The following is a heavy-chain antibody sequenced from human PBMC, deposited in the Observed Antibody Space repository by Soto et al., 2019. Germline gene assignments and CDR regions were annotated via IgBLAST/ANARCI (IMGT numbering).Heavy chain of an antibody. Sequence: QVHLVQSGAEVKEPGASVKVSCKASGYTFRNYAITWVRQAPGQGLEWMRWINTYKGDTNYAHKFQGRVTMTTDTSTSTAYMELRSLRSDDTAIYYCARDAAFWSGRNLNWFDSWGQGTLVTVSS. V-gene: IGHV1-18*04. D-gene: IGHD3-3*01. J-gene: IGHJ5*01. CDR1: GYTFRNYA. CDR2: INTYKGDT. CDR3: ARDAAFWSGRNLNWFDS.